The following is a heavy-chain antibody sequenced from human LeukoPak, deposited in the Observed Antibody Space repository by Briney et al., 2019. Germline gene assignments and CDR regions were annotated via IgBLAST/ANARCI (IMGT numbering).Heavy chain of an antibody. V-gene: IGHV3-30-3*01. CDR2: ISYDGSNK. J-gene: IGHJ6*02. Sequence: PGGSLRLSCAASGFTFSSYAMHWVRQAPGKGLEWVAVISYDGSNKYYADSVKGRFTISRDNSKNTLYLQMNSLRAEDTAVYYCARGQGEQWIASNYAPYYYYGMDVWGQGTTVTVSS. CDR1: GFTFSSYA. D-gene: IGHD4-11*01. CDR3: ARGQGEQWIASNYAPYYYYGMDV.